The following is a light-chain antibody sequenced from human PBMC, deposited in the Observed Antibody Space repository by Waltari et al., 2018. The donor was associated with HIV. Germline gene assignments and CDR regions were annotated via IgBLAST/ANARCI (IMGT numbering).Light chain of an antibody. V-gene: IGKV3-11*01. J-gene: IGKJ1*01. Sequence: IVLTQSPGTLSLSPGARATLSCRADQVVSLSPRLLVYNTSYRAAGIPDRFSAAGSGTQFTLAISRLEPEDFAVYYCQECTGSSWTFGQGT. CDR3: QECTGSSWT. CDR1: QVVSL. CDR2: NTS.